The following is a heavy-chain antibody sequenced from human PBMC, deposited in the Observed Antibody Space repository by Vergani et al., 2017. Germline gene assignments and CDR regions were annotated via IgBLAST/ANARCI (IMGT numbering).Heavy chain of an antibody. CDR1: GGSFSGYY. Sequence: QVQLQQWGAGLLKPSETLSLTCAVYGGSFSGYYWSWIRQPPGKGLEWIGYIYYSGSTYYNPSLKSRVTISVDTSKNQFSLKLSSVTAADTAVYHCASWGTYGNYWYFDLWGRGTLVTVSS. CDR3: ASWGTYGNYWYFDL. CDR2: IYYSGST. V-gene: IGHV4-34*01. D-gene: IGHD3-16*01. J-gene: IGHJ2*01.